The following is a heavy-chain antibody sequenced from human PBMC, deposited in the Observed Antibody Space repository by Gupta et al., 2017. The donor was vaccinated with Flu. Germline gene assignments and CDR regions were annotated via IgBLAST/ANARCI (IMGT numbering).Heavy chain of an antibody. J-gene: IGHJ4*02. D-gene: IGHD4-4*01. CDR2: INPNSGGT. Sequence: PGQGLEWMGWINPNSGGTNYAQKFQGRVTMTRDTSISTAYMELSRLRSDDTAVYYCAREEVSGNYPNGGFDYWGQGTLVTVSS. CDR3: AREEVSGNYPNGGFDY. V-gene: IGHV1-2*02.